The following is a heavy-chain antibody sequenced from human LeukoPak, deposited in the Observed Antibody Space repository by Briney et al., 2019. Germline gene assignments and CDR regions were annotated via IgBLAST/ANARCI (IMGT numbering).Heavy chain of an antibody. V-gene: IGHV3-23*01. J-gene: IGHJ4*02. CDR1: GFSCSTRG. D-gene: IGHD5-12*01. Sequence: PGGSLRLSCAASGFSCSTRGMSWVRQAPGKGLEWVSAISGNDESTFYADSVKGRFTISRDNSRSTLYLQLSSLSAEDSAIYYCARDRRPARTYSGLFDYWGQGTLVTVSS. CDR2: ISGNDEST. CDR3: ARDRRPARTYSGLFDY.